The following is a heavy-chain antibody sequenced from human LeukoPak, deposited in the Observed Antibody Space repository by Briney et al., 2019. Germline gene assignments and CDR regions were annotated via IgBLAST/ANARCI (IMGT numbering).Heavy chain of an antibody. D-gene: IGHD3-22*01. V-gene: IGHV1-18*01. J-gene: IGHJ4*02. CDR3: ARDPPYYYDSSGQDFDY. CDR2: ISAYNGNT. Sequence: ASVKVSCKASGYTFTSYGISWVRQAPGQGLEWMGWISAYNGNTNYAQKLQGRVTMTTDTSTSTAYMELRSLRSDDTAVYYCARDPPYYYDSSGQDFDYWGQGTLVTVSS. CDR1: GYTFTSYG.